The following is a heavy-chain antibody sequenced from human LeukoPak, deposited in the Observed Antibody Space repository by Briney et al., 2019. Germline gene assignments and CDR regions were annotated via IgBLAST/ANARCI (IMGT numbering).Heavy chain of an antibody. V-gene: IGHV4-38-2*02. J-gene: IGHJ5*02. CDR3: ARDRRVGLKTTIGRYNWFDP. Sequence: PSETLSLTCTVSNYSINSGYYWGWIRQPPGKGLEWIGSIYHSGSTYYIPSLESRVTLSIDTSKNQFSLRLRSVTAADTAVYYCARDRRVGLKTTIGRYNWFDPWGQGTLVTVSS. CDR2: IYHSGST. CDR1: NYSINSGYY. D-gene: IGHD1-26*01.